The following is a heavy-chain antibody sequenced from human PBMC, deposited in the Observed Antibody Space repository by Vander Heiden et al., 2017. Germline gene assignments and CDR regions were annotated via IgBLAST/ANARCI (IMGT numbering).Heavy chain of an antibody. CDR3: AKHPSLNLGWYFDY. CDR2: IRGDASST. D-gene: IGHD6-19*01. Sequence: EVQLLDSGGGLAQPGGSLRLSCVASGFTFNNDAMTWVRQAPGKRLEWLSTIRGDASSTYYADSVRGRLTISRDNSKSTVYLQMNSLRADDTAVYYCAKHPSLNLGWYFDYWGQGTLVTVSS. J-gene: IGHJ4*02. V-gene: IGHV3-23*01. CDR1: GFTFNNDA.